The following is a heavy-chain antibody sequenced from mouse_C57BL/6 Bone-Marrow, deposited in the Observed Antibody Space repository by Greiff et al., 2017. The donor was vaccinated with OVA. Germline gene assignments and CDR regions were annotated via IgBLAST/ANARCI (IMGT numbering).Heavy chain of an antibody. CDR3: ARNGNYVPLYAMDY. CDR2: IYPRSGNT. CDR1: GYTFTSYG. D-gene: IGHD2-1*01. V-gene: IGHV1-81*01. Sequence: QVHVKQSGAELARPGASVKLSCKASGYTFTSYGISWVKQRTGQGLEWIGEIYPRSGNTYYNEKFKGKATLTADKSSSTAYMELRSLTSEDSAVYFCARNGNYVPLYAMDYWGQGTSVTVSS. J-gene: IGHJ4*01.